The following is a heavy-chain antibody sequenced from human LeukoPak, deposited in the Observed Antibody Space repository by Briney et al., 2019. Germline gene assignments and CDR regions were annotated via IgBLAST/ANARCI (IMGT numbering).Heavy chain of an antibody. D-gene: IGHD1-26*01. CDR3: AKDERSGSYPGWFDP. Sequence: GGSLRLSCAASGFTFSSYAMSWVRQAPGKGLEWVAFIRYDGSNKYYADSVKGRFTISRDNSKNTLYLQMNSLRAEDTAVYYCAKDERSGSYPGWFDPWGQGTLVTVSS. V-gene: IGHV3-30*02. CDR1: GFTFSSYA. CDR2: IRYDGSNK. J-gene: IGHJ5*02.